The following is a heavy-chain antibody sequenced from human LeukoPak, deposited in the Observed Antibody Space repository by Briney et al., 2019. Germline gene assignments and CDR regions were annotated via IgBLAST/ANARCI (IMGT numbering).Heavy chain of an antibody. Sequence: GGSLRLSCAASGFTFSFYAMSWVRQTPGKGLEWVSGISSTGDSTYFTDSVKGRFTISRDNSKNTPYLQMNSLRAEDTAVYYCAEEAWATNFYSLFDPWGQGTLVTVSS. CDR3: AEEAWATNFYSLFDP. CDR2: ISSTGDST. V-gene: IGHV3-23*01. CDR1: GFTFSFYA. D-gene: IGHD4-11*01. J-gene: IGHJ5*02.